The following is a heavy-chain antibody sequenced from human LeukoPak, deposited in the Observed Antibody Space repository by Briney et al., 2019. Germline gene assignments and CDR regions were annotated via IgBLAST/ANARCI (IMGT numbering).Heavy chain of an antibody. Sequence: GGSLRLSCAASGFTFSSYSMNWVRQAPGKGLEWVSSISSSSAYIYYADSVKGRFTISRDNAKNSLYLQMNSLRDEDTAVYYCAREGPNYGQYFQHWGQGTLVTVSS. CDR1: GFTFSSYS. J-gene: IGHJ1*01. V-gene: IGHV3-21*01. CDR3: AREGPNYGQYFQH. D-gene: IGHD4-17*01. CDR2: ISSSSAYI.